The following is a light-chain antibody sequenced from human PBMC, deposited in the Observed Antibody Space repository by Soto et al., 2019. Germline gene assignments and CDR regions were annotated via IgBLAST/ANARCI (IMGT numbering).Light chain of an antibody. CDR2: RND. CDR1: SSNIGKNY. Sequence: QPVLTQPPSASGTPGQRVTISCSGSSSNIGKNYVCWYQHLPGTAPKLLIYRNDQRPSGVPDRFSGSKSGTSASLAISGLRSEDEADYYCAAWDDSLSGVVFGGGTKLTVL. CDR3: AAWDDSLSGVV. J-gene: IGLJ2*01. V-gene: IGLV1-47*01.